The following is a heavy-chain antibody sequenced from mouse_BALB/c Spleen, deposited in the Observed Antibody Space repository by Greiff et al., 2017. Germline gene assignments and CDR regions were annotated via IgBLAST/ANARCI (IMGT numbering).Heavy chain of an antibody. D-gene: IGHD3-2*01. CDR2: ISSGGSYT. Sequence: EVMLVESGGGLVKPGGSLKLSCAASGFTFSSYTMSWVRQTPEKRLEWVATISSGGSYTYYPDSVKGRFTISRDNAKNTLYLQMSSLKSEDTAMYYCTRDGQLGLVGYAMDYWGQGTSVTVSS. CDR1: GFTFSSYT. CDR3: TRDGQLGLVGYAMDY. J-gene: IGHJ4*01. V-gene: IGHV5-6-4*01.